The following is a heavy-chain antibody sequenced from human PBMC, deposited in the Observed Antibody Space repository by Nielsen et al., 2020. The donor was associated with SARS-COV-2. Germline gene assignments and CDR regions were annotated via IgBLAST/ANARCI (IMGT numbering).Heavy chain of an antibody. CDR2: IYYSGST. V-gene: IGHV4-39*07. CDR3: ARGPSRRAGYNLLDFGS. Sequence: SETLSLTCTVSGGSISSSSYYWGWIRQPPGKGLEWIGSIYYSGSTYYNPSLKSRVTISVDTSKNQFSLHLTSVTAEDSAVYYCARGPSRRAGYNLLDFGSWGQGTLVTVSS. CDR1: GGSISSSSYY. J-gene: IGHJ4*02. D-gene: IGHD5-18*01.